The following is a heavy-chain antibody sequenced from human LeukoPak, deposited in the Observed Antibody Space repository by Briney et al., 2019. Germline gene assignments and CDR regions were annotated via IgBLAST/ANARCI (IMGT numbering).Heavy chain of an antibody. D-gene: IGHD6-19*01. CDR2: IGASGGGT. J-gene: IGHJ4*02. CDR3: ASSSSGWYTFDY. CDR1: GFTFSSYA. V-gene: IGHV3-23*01. Sequence: QPGGSLRLPCAASGFTFSSYAMSWVRQAPGKGLEWISVIGASGGGTFYADSVKGRFTISRDNSKNTLYLQMNSLRAEDTAVYYCASSSSGWYTFDYWGQGTLVTVSS.